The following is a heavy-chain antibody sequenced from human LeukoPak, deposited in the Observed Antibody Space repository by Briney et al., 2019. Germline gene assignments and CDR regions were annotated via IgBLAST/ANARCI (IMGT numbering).Heavy chain of an antibody. J-gene: IGHJ3*02. CDR1: GFIFSTYS. CDR3: ATTRYSSSWYLINDAFDI. D-gene: IGHD6-13*01. Sequence: GGSLRLSCAASGFIFSTYSMSWVRQAPGKGLEWVSAISGSGGSTYYADSVKGRFTISRDNSKNTLYLQMNSLRAEDTAVYYCATTRYSSSWYLINDAFDIWGQGTMVTVSS. V-gene: IGHV3-23*01. CDR2: ISGSGGST.